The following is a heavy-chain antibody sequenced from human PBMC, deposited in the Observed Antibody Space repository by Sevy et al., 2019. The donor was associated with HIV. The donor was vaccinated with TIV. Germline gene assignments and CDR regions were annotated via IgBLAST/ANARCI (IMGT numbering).Heavy chain of an antibody. J-gene: IGHJ4*02. Sequence: SETLSLTCTVSGGSIRGSYWSWIRQPPGKGLEWVGYIHYSGSTSYNPSLRSRVTLSVDTSKNQFFLKLSPMTAADTAVYYCARLIYDSSNYYYGFNYWGQGTLVTVSS. CDR2: IHYSGST. CDR1: GGSIRGSY. D-gene: IGHD3-22*01. CDR3: ARLIYDSSNYYYGFNY. V-gene: IGHV4-59*13.